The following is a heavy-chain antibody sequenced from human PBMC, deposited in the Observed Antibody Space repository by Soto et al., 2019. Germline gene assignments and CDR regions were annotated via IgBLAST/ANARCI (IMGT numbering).Heavy chain of an antibody. CDR3: ALRLGDPGRLYFDY. D-gene: IGHD3-16*01. V-gene: IGHV4-31*03. CDR2: IYYSGST. Sequence: SETLSLTCTVSGGSISSGGYYWSWIRQHPGKGLEWIGYIYYSGSTYYNPSLKSRVTISVGTSKNQFSLKLSSVAAADTAVYYCALRLGDPGRLYFDYWGQGTLVTVSS. CDR1: GGSISSGGYY. J-gene: IGHJ4*02.